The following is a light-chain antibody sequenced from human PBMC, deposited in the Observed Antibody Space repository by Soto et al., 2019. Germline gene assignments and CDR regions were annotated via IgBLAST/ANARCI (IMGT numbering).Light chain of an antibody. CDR1: QNLRSS. J-gene: IGKJ1*01. V-gene: IGKV3-15*01. CDR2: GAS. Sequence: VMTQSTATLSVSTGERATLSCRPSQNLRSSLAWYQQKPGQAPRLLIYGASTRATGIPARFSGSGSGTEFTLTISSLQSEDFAVYFCQQFNIWPQTFGQGTKVDIK. CDR3: QQFNIWPQT.